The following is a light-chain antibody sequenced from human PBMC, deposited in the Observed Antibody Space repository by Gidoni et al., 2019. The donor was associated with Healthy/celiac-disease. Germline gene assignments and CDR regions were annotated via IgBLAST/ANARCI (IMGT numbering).Light chain of an antibody. CDR1: QRVSSY. CDR2: DAS. Sequence: EIVLTQSPATLSLSPGERATISCRASQRVSSYLAWYQQKPGQAPRLLIYDASNRATGIQARFSGSGCGTDFTLTISSLEPEDFAVYYCQQRSNWPLTFGGGTKVEIK. J-gene: IGKJ4*01. CDR3: QQRSNWPLT. V-gene: IGKV3-11*01.